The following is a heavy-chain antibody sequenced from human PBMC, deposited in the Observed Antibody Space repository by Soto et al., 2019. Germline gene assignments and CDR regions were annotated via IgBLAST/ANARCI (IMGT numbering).Heavy chain of an antibody. J-gene: IGHJ6*02. Sequence: GASVKVSCKASGYTFTSYAMHWVRQAPGQRLEWMGWINAGNGNTKYSQKFQGRVTITADESTSTAYMELSSLRSEDTAVYYCARGRKGATSNYYYYGMDVWGQGTTVTVSS. CDR3: ARGRKGATSNYYYYGMDV. D-gene: IGHD5-12*01. V-gene: IGHV1-3*01. CDR1: GYTFTSYA. CDR2: INAGNGNT.